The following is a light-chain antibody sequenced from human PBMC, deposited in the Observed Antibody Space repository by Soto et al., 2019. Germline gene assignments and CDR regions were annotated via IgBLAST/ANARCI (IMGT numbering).Light chain of an antibody. Sequence: QLVPTQSPSASASLGASVKLTCTLSSGHGNYVIAWHQQQPEKGPRYFLKVKRDGSHSKGDGIPERFSGSSSGAARYLAISILQSEDEADYYCQTWDTGIVVFGGGTKLTVL. CDR3: QTWDTGIVV. V-gene: IGLV4-69*01. CDR2: VKRDGSH. J-gene: IGLJ2*01. CDR1: SGHGNYV.